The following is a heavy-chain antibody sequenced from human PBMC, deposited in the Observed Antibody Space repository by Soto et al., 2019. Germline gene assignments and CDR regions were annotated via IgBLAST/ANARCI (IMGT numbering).Heavy chain of an antibody. J-gene: IGHJ4*02. Sequence: GESLRISCQCSGYMFGSFWIGWVRQMPGKGLEWMGIAQPGHSDTRYSPAFQGHVTISVDESTNTAYLQWSSLRASDTAMYFCARHGYSSSWYPDHWGQGTLVTVSS. V-gene: IGHV5-51*01. CDR3: ARHGYSSSWYPDH. CDR2: AQPGHSDT. CDR1: GYMFGSFW. D-gene: IGHD6-13*01.